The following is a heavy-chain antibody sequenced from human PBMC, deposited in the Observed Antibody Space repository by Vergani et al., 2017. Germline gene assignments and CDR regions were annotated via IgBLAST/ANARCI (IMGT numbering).Heavy chain of an antibody. D-gene: IGHD3-16*01. CDR2: ISSSSSYT. V-gene: IGHV3-11*05. Sequence: QVQLVESGGGLVKPGGSLRLSCAASGFTFSDYYMSWIRQAPGKGLEWVSYISSSSSYTNYADSVKSRFTISRDNAKNSLYLQMNSLRAEDTAVYYCAGDHPKIGPAGYYYGMDVWGQGTTVTVSS. CDR1: GFTFSDYY. CDR3: AGDHPKIGPAGYYYGMDV. J-gene: IGHJ6*02.